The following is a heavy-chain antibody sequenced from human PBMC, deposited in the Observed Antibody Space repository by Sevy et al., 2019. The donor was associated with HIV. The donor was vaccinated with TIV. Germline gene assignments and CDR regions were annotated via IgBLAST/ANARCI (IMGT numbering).Heavy chain of an antibody. J-gene: IGHJ4*02. D-gene: IGHD6-25*01. CDR1: GFSFSSYA. CDR3: AKDIESSGYYYFDY. V-gene: IGHV3-23*01. Sequence: GGSLRLSCAASGFSFSSYAMSWVRQAPGKGLEWVSGISGSVGSTYYADSLKGRLTISRDKSKKTLYLQINSLRAEDTALYYCAKDIESSGYYYFDYWGQGTLLTVSS. CDR2: ISGSVGST.